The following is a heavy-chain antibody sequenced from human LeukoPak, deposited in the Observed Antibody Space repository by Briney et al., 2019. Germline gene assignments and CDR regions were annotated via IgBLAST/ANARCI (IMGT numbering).Heavy chain of an antibody. CDR3: ARDKIPSAGTPRGFDP. V-gene: IGHV3-21*01. Sequence: PGGSLRLSCAASGFTFSSYAMSWVRQAPGKGLEWVSSISSTSSYIYYAASVKGRFTISRDNAKSSLYLQMNSLRAEDTAVYYCARDKIPSAGTPRGFDPWGQGTLLTVSS. J-gene: IGHJ5*02. D-gene: IGHD6-13*01. CDR2: ISSTSSYI. CDR1: GFTFSSYA.